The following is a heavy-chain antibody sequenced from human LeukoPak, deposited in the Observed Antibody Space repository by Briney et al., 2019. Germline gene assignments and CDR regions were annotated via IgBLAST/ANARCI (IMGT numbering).Heavy chain of an antibody. Sequence: SGTLSLTCTVSGGSVSSGSYYWSWIRQPPGKGLERIGYIYYSGSTNYNPSLKSRVTISVDTSKNQCSLKLSSVTAADTAVYYCARGTSASYGMDVWGQGTTVTVSS. V-gene: IGHV4-61*01. CDR2: IYYSGST. CDR1: GGSVSSGSYY. J-gene: IGHJ6*02. CDR3: ARGTSASYGMDV. D-gene: IGHD1-7*01.